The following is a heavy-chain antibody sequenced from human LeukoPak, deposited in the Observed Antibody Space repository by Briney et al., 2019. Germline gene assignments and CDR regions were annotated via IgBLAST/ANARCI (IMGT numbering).Heavy chain of an antibody. CDR3: AREVGEGDFWSGYYFGYYGMDV. CDR1: GFTFSSHS. Sequence: GGSLRLSCAASGFTFSSHSMTWVRQAPGKGLEWVAVIWYDGSNKYYADSVKGRFTISRDNSKNTLYLQMNSLRAEDTAVYYCAREVGEGDFWSGYYFGYYGMDVWGQGTTVTVSS. D-gene: IGHD3-3*01. CDR2: IWYDGSNK. J-gene: IGHJ6*02. V-gene: IGHV3-33*08.